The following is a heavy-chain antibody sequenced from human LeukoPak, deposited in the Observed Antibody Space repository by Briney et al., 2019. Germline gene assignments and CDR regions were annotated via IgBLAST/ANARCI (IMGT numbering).Heavy chain of an antibody. CDR2: IRYDGSNK. J-gene: IGHJ2*01. Sequence: GGSLRLSCAASGFTFSSYGMHWVRQAPGKGLGWVAFIRYDGSNKYYADSVKGRFTISRDNSKNTLYLQMNSLRAEDTAVYYCAKEDPIGWGSDWYFDLWGRGSLVTVSS. D-gene: IGHD3-10*01. CDR3: AKEDPIGWGSDWYFDL. V-gene: IGHV3-30*02. CDR1: GFTFSSYG.